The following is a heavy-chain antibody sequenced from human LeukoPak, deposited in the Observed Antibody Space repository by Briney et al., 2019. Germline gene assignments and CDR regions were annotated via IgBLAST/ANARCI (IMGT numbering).Heavy chain of an antibody. Sequence: GGSLRLSCAASGFTVISNYMSWVRQAPGKGLEWVSVISGSGGSIYYADSVKGRFTISRDNSKNTLYLQMNSLRAEDTAIYYCAKEGGTYDFFGGFFDYWGQGTLVTVSS. D-gene: IGHD3-3*01. CDR1: GFTVISNY. CDR2: ISGSGGSI. CDR3: AKEGGTYDFFGGFFDY. V-gene: IGHV3-23*01. J-gene: IGHJ4*02.